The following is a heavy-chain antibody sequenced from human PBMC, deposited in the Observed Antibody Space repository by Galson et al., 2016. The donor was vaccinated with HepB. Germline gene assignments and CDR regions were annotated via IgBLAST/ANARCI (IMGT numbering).Heavy chain of an antibody. D-gene: IGHD5-24*01. CDR2: IDAGKGNT. J-gene: IGHJ1*01. CDR1: GYTFTNNA. V-gene: IGHV1-3*01. Sequence: SVKVSCKASGYTFTNNAIHWVRQAPGQRLEWMGWIDAGKGNTQYSHRFQGRITISRDTSATTVYLDLSRLTSEDTAVYYCVRHPQFWGQGTLLTVSS. CDR3: VRHPQF.